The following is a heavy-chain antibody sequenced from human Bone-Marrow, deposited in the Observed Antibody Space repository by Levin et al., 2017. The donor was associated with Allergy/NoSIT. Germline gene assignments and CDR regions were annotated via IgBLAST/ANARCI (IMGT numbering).Heavy chain of an antibody. Sequence: ETLSLTCAAAGLTFSSYWMSWVRQAPGKGLEWVANIKQDGSEKYYVDSVKGRFTISRDNAKNSLYLQMNSLRADDTAVYYCATSRSFDYWGQGTLVTVSS. CDR2: IKQDGSEK. CDR1: GLTFSSYW. J-gene: IGHJ4*02. V-gene: IGHV3-7*02. CDR3: ATSRSFDY.